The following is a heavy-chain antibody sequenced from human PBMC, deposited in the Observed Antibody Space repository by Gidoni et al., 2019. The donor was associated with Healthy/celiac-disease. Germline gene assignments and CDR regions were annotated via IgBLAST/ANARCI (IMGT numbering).Heavy chain of an antibody. CDR2: IYWNDDK. CDR3: AHRLRWDAFDI. V-gene: IGHV2-5*01. CDR1: GFALSTSGVG. D-gene: IGHD4-17*01. Sequence: QITLKESGPTLVKPTQTLTLTCTFSGFALSTSGVGVGWIRQPPGKALEWLALIYWNDDKRYSPSLKSRLTITKDTSKNQVVLTMTNMDPVDTATYYCAHRLRWDAFDIWGQGTMVTVSS. J-gene: IGHJ3*02.